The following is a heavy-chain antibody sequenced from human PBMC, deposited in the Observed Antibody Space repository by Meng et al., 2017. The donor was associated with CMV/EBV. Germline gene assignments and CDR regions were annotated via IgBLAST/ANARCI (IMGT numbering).Heavy chain of an antibody. CDR2: IIPIFGTA. CDR1: GGTFSSYA. Sequence: SVKVSCKASGGTFSSYAISWVRQATGQGLEWMGGIIPIFGTANYAQKFQGRVTITTDESTSTAYMELSSLRSEDTAVYYCARVNSSSFGYYYYGMDVWGQGTTVTVSS. CDR3: ARVNSSSFGYYYYGMDV. D-gene: IGHD6-6*01. J-gene: IGHJ6*02. V-gene: IGHV1-69*05.